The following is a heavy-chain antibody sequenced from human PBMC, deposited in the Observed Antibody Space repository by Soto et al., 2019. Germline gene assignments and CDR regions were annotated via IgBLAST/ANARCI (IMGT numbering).Heavy chain of an antibody. D-gene: IGHD2-8*01. CDR1: GFTFSRVW. Sequence: GGSLRLSCAASGFTFSRVWMSWVRQAPGKGLEWVSVIYRGGSTYYAVSVKDRFTISRDSFNNTLYLQMNSLRAEDTAVYYCTSVMSVVMPRDYWGQGTLVTVSS. CDR3: TSVMSVVMPRDY. J-gene: IGHJ4*02. CDR2: IYRGGST. V-gene: IGHV3-66*01.